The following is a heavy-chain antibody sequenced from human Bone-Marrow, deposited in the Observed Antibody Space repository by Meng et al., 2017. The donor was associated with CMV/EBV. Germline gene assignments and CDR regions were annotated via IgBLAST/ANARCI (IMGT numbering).Heavy chain of an antibody. CDR3: ASGIAARRGWFDP. CDR1: GGTFSSYA. D-gene: IGHD6-6*01. CDR2: IIPILGIA. J-gene: IGHJ5*02. V-gene: IGHV1-69*10. Sequence: SVKVSCKASGGTFSSYAISWVRQAPGQGLEWMGGIIPILGIANYAQKFQGRVTITADKSTSTAYMELSSLRSEDTAVYYCASGIAARRGWFDPWGQGPLVTVSS.